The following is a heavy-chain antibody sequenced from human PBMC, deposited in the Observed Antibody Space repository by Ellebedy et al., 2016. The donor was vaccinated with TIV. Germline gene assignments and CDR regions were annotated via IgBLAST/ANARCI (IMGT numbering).Heavy chain of an antibody. CDR3: ARSGITIFGDTDAFNM. J-gene: IGHJ3*02. CDR1: GGSLSSYY. V-gene: IGHV4-59*01. CDR2: IFYTGST. Sequence: MPSETLSLTCTVSGGSLSSYYWSWIRQPPGGGLEWLGYIFYTGSTNYNPSLRSRITISLDTSKNPFSLNLTSVTAADTALYYWARSGITIFGDTDAFNMWGQGTVVTVSS. D-gene: IGHD3-3*01.